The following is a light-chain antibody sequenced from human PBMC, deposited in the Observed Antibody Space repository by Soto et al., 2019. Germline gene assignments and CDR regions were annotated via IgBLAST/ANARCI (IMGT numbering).Light chain of an antibody. J-gene: IGKJ1*01. CDR2: GAS. Sequence: EIVMTQXXATLSVSPGERATLSCRASQSVSNNLAWYQKKPGQAPRLLIYGASTRATGIPARFSGSGSGTEFTLTISSLQSEDFAFYYCQQYNNWWTFGQGTRVDIK. CDR3: QQYNNWWT. CDR1: QSVSNN. V-gene: IGKV3-15*01.